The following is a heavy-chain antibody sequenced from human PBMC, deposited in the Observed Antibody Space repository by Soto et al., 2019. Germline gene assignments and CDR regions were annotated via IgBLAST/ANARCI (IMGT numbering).Heavy chain of an antibody. CDR2: IYYSGST. D-gene: IGHD6-13*01. CDR3: ASSIAAAGASEK. Sequence: SETLSLTCTVSGGSISSGGYYWSWIRQHPGKGLEWIGYIYYSGSTYYNPSLKSRVTISVDTSKNQFSLKLSSVTAADTAVYYCASSIAAAGASEKWGQGTLVTVSS. J-gene: IGHJ4*02. V-gene: IGHV4-31*03. CDR1: GGSISSGGYY.